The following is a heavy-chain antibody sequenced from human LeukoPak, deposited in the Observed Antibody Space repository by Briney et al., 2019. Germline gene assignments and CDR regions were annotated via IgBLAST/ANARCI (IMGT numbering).Heavy chain of an antibody. D-gene: IGHD2/OR15-2a*01. Sequence: RASGTLSLTCDVSGGSISSDNWWNWVRQSPGKGLEWIGEVSQTGDTNYNSSLKARVAVSVDKSNNQFSLRLTSVTAADTAVYFCARWTAFLGFDYWGRGILVTVSS. CDR3: ARWTAFLGFDY. J-gene: IGHJ4*02. CDR1: GGSISSDNW. V-gene: IGHV4-4*02. CDR2: VSQTGDT.